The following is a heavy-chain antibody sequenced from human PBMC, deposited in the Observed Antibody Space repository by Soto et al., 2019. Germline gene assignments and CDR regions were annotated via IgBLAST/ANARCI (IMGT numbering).Heavy chain of an antibody. V-gene: IGHV3-74*01. CDR2: INSDGSST. D-gene: IGHD6-19*01. CDR3: ARDPAPIGWYDY. CDR1: GFTFSNYW. J-gene: IGHJ4*02. Sequence: VQLVESGGALVQPGGSLRLSCAASGFTFSNYWMHWVRQGPGKGLVWVSRINSDGSSTTYADSVKGRFTIFRDNAKNTLYLQMNRLRAEDTAVYYCARDPAPIGWYDYWGQGTLVTVSS.